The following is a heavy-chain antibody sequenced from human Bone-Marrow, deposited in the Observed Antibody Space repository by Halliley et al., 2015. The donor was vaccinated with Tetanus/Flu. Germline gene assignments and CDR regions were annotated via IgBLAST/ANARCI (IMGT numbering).Heavy chain of an antibody. CDR3: ARGFGYRGYCSSGRCYYYYCRDV. D-gene: IGHD2-2*01. Sequence: TLSLTCTVSGGSISSGGYYWTWIRQHPGKGLEWIGDIYYSGSTYYNPSLKSRVTTSVDTSKNQFSLKMSSVTAADTAVYYCARGFGYRGYCSSGRCYYYYCRDVWGQGTTVTVSS. J-gene: IGHJ6*02. V-gene: IGHV4-31*03. CDR2: IYYSGST. CDR1: GGSISSGGYY.